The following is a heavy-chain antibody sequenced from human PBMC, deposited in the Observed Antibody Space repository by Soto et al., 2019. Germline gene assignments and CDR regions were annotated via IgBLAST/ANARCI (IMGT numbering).Heavy chain of an antibody. V-gene: IGHV3-15*07. CDR2: IKSNNDGGTI. J-gene: IGHJ4*02. CDR1: GFIFNYSW. D-gene: IGHD6-19*01. Sequence: EVQLVESGGGLVKPGGSFRLSCGASGFIFNYSWMNWVCQVPGKGLEWVARIKSNNDGGTIDYAESVRGRFTISRDDSKNTLYLQMNALKTEDTAVYYCAADSPESNGWLDYWGQGTLVTVSS. CDR3: AADSPESNGWLDY.